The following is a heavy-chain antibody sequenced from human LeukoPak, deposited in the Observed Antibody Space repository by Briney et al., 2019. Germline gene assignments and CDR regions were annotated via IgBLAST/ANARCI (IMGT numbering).Heavy chain of an antibody. CDR3: ASSIAASGTAPNWFDP. CDR1: GGTFSSYA. Sequence: SVKVSCKASGGTFSSYAISWVRQAPGQGLEWMGRIIPILGIANYAQKFQGRVTITADKSTSTAYMELSSLRSEDTAVYYCASSIAASGTAPNWFDPWGQGTLVTVSS. CDR2: IIPILGIA. V-gene: IGHV1-69*04. D-gene: IGHD6-13*01. J-gene: IGHJ5*02.